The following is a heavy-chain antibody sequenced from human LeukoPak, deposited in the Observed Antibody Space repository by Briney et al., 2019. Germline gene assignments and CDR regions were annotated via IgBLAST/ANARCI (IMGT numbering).Heavy chain of an antibody. V-gene: IGHV4-4*07. D-gene: IGHD1-26*01. CDR2: IYASGTT. J-gene: IGHJ4*02. Sequence: PSETLSLTCTVSGGSISSHYWSWIRQPAGKGLEWIGRIYASGTTNYNPSLKSRVTMSVDTSKNQFSLKLSSVTAADTAVYYCARDSGSYDLDYRGQGTLVTVSS. CDR1: GGSISSHY. CDR3: ARDSGSYDLDY.